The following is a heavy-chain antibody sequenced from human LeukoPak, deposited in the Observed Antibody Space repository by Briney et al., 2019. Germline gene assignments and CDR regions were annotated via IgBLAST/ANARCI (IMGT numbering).Heavy chain of an antibody. CDR2: ISGGGSST. D-gene: IGHD5-12*01. J-gene: IGHJ6*02. CDR3: AKGAGYSGSDDTFYYYYGMDV. V-gene: IGHV3-23*01. CDR1: GFTFISYD. Sequence: GGSLRLSCAASGFTFISYDMSWVRPAPGQGLEWVSVISGGGSSTYYADSVKGRFTISRDNSKSTLYLQMNSLRAEDTAVYYCAKGAGYSGSDDTFYYYYGMDVWGQGTTVTVSS.